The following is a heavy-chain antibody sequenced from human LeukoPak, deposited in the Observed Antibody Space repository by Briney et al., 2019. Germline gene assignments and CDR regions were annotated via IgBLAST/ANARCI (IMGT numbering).Heavy chain of an antibody. CDR2: ISSSSSTK. CDR1: GFPFSSYA. CDR3: TTSLPHIVEVTTSDGGN. V-gene: IGHV3-48*04. D-gene: IGHD2-21*02. J-gene: IGHJ4*02. Sequence: GGSLRLSCAASGFPFSSYAMHWVRQAPGKGLEWVADISSSSSTKFYADSVKGRFTISRDNAKNSVYLQMNSLRAEDTAVYYCTTSLPHIVEVTTSDGGNWGQGTLVTVSS.